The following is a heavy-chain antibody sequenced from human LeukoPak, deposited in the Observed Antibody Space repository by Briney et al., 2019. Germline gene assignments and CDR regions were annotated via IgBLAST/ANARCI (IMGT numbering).Heavy chain of an antibody. CDR1: GFTFSSYA. D-gene: IGHD1-1*01. Sequence: PGGSLRLSCAASGFTFSSYAMSWVRQAPGKGLEWVSAISGTGGSTYYADSVKGRFSISRDNSKKTLYLQMNSLRVEDTAVYYCAKGLLDLDYWGQGTLVTVSS. CDR3: AKGLLDLDY. J-gene: IGHJ4*02. V-gene: IGHV3-23*01. CDR2: ISGTGGST.